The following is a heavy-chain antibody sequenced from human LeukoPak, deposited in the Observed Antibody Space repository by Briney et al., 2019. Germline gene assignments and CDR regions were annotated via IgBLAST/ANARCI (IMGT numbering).Heavy chain of an antibody. CDR2: VDPSDSYT. J-gene: IGHJ4*02. V-gene: IGHV5-10-1*01. CDR1: GYSFTSDW. CDR3: ARGGRRGYAHDY. Sequence: GASLKISCRGSGYSFTSDWIGWVSQMPRKGLEWMGRVDPSDSYTNYSPSFQGHVTISADKSISAAYLQWSSLKASDTAMYYCARGGRRGYAHDYWGQGTLVTASS. D-gene: IGHD5-12*01.